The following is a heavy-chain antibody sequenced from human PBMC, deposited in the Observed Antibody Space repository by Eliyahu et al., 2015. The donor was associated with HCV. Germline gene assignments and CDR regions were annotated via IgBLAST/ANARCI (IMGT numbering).Heavy chain of an antibody. CDR2: ISFSGGST. V-gene: IGHV3-23*01. Sequence: EVQLLESGGGLVQPGGSLXLSCAASGFPFSSYTMTWVRQAPGKGLEWVSGISFSGGSTFYADSVKGRFTISRDNSKNTLYLQMNSLRAEDTAVYYCAKDLRQQLVLYYFDYWGQGTLVTVSS. J-gene: IGHJ4*02. CDR3: AKDLRQQLVLYYFDY. D-gene: IGHD6-13*01. CDR1: GFPFSSYT.